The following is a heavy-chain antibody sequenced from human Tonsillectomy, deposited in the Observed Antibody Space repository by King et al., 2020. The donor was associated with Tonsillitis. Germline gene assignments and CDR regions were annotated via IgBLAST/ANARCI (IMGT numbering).Heavy chain of an antibody. D-gene: IGHD2-15*01. CDR2: ISYDGTDK. CDR3: ATRNEPYCRVGTCYPYYFDF. CDR1: GITFTTYA. Sequence: VQLVESGGGVVQPGRSLRLSCAASGITFTTYAMHWVRQAPGKGLEWVAGISYDGTDKYYAGSVKGRFTISRDTSENTLYLQMNSLRTEDTAVYSCATRNEPYCRVGTCYPYYFDFWGQGTLVTVSS. J-gene: IGHJ4*02. V-gene: IGHV3-30*03.